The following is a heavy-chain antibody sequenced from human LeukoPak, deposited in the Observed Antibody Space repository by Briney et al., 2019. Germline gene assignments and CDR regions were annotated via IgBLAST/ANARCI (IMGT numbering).Heavy chain of an antibody. CDR1: GFTFSNAW. V-gene: IGHV3-15*01. D-gene: IGHD2-15*01. CDR3: TTTSGGKPDDY. CDR2: IKSRTDGGTT. J-gene: IGHJ4*02. Sequence: GGSLRLSCAASGFTFSNAWMSWVRQAPGKGLEWVGRIKSRTDGGTTDYAAPVKGRFTISRDDSRNTLYLQMNSLKTEDTAVYYCTTTSGGKPDDYWGQGTLVTVSS.